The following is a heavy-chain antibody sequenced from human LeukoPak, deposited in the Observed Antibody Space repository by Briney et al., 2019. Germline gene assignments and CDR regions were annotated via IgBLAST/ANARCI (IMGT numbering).Heavy chain of an antibody. D-gene: IGHD4-11*01. Sequence: PGGSLRLSCEASGFAFNSYTITWVRQAPGKGLESVSSITSRSSHIYIADSVKGRFTISRDNAKNSLFLQMSSLRVEDTAVYYCARVAQGATTENYFYYYMEVWGKGPRSPSP. V-gene: IGHV3-21*01. J-gene: IGHJ6*03. CDR1: GFAFNSYT. CDR3: ARVAQGATTENYFYYYMEV. CDR2: ITSRSSHI.